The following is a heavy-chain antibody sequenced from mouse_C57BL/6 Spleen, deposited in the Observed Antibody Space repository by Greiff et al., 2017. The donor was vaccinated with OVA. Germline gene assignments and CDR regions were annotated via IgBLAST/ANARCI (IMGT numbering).Heavy chain of an antibody. J-gene: IGHJ1*03. Sequence: EVNVVESEGGLVQPGSSMKLSCTASGFTFSDYYMAWVRQVPEKGLEWVANINYDGSSTYYLDSLKSRFIISRDNAKNILYLQMSSLKSEYTATYYCARDPITTVVGGYFDVWGTGTTVTVSS. CDR1: GFTFSDYY. CDR2: INYDGSST. CDR3: ARDPITTVVGGYFDV. V-gene: IGHV5-16*01. D-gene: IGHD1-1*01.